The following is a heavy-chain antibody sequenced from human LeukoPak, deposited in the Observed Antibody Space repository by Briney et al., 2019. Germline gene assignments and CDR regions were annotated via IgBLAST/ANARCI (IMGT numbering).Heavy chain of an antibody. V-gene: IGHV4-38-2*02. CDR2: INHSGST. CDR3: ARGRRGDYGRAYNWFDP. Sequence: SETLSLTCTVSGYSISSGYYWSWIRQPPGKGLEWIGEINHSGSTNYNPSLKSRVTISVDTSKNQFSLKLSSVTAADTAVYYCARGRRGDYGRAYNWFDPWGQGTLVTVSS. CDR1: GYSISSGYY. J-gene: IGHJ5*02. D-gene: IGHD4-17*01.